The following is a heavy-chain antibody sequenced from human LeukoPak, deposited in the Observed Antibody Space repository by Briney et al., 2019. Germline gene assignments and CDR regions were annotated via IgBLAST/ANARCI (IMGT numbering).Heavy chain of an antibody. J-gene: IGHJ6*04. CDR1: GFTFSSYG. D-gene: IGHD2-2*01. CDR2: IWYDGSNK. CDR3: ARGNQLRRDYYYYGMDV. V-gene: IGHV3-33*01. Sequence: GGSLRLSCAAPGFTFSSYGMHWVRQAPGKGLEWVAVIWYDGSNKYYADSVKGRFTISRDNSKNTLYLQMNSLRAEDTAVYYCARGNQLRRDYYYYGMDVWGKGTTVTVSS.